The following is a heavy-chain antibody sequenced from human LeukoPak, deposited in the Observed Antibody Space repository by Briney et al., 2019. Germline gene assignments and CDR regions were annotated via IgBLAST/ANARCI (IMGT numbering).Heavy chain of an antibody. CDR2: IYYSGIAS. D-gene: IGHD5-18*01. Sequence: PSETLSLTCTVSGGSISSYYWSWIRQPPGKGLEWIGYIYYSGIASYYQPSLKSRVTISVDTSRNQVSLKLSSVTAADTAVHYCARHYGYSYGYVDYWGQGTLVTVSS. CDR1: GGSISSYY. V-gene: IGHV4-59*08. J-gene: IGHJ4*02. CDR3: ARHYGYSYGYVDY.